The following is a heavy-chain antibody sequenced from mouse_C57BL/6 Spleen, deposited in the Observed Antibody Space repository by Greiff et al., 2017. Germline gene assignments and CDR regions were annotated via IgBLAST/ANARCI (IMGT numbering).Heavy chain of an antibody. Sequence: VKLVESGPELVKPGASVKISCKASGYAFSSSWMNWVKQRPGKGLEWIGRIYPGDGDTNYNGKFKGKATLTADKSSSTAYMQLSSLTSEDSAVYFCARSTYSNYFDYWGQGTTLTVSS. CDR3: ARSTYSNYFDY. CDR1: GYAFSSSW. J-gene: IGHJ2*01. D-gene: IGHD2-5*01. CDR2: IYPGDGDT. V-gene: IGHV1-82*01.